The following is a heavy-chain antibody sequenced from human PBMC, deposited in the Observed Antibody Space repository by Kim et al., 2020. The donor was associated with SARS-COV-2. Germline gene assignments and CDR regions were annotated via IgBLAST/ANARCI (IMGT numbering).Heavy chain of an antibody. CDR2: ISWNSGSI. D-gene: IGHD3-22*01. CDR1: GFTFDDYA. Sequence: GGSLRLSCAASGFTFDDYAIHWVRQAPGKGLEWVSGISWNSGSIGYADSVKGRFTISRDNAKNSLYLQMNSLRAEDTALYYCAKYDSSGYLPWYYFD. CDR3: AKYDSSGYLPWYYFD. J-gene: IGHJ4*01. V-gene: IGHV3-9*01.